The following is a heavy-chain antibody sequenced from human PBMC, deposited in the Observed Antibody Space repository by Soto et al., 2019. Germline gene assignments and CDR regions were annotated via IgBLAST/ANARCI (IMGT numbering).Heavy chain of an antibody. D-gene: IGHD5-18*01. CDR1: GGTFSSYA. J-gene: IGHJ4*02. Sequence: ASVKVSCKASGGTFSSYAISWVRQAPGQGLEWMGWINAYNGNTNYAQKFQGRVTMTTDTSTSTAYMELRSLRSDDTAVYYCARDVGYGLIGYWGQGTLVTVSS. CDR3: ARDVGYGLIGY. V-gene: IGHV1-18*01. CDR2: INAYNGNT.